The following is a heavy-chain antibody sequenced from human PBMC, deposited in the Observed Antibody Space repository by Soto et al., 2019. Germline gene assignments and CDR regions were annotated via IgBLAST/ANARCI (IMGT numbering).Heavy chain of an antibody. J-gene: IGHJ5*02. V-gene: IGHV4-4*07. D-gene: IGHD3-3*01. CDR1: GGSMSSYY. Sequence: SETLSLTCTVSGGSMSSYYWTWIRQPAGKGLEWIGRVYSSGGTHYNPSLKSRVTISIDTSKNQFSLRLLSVTDADTAVYFGARGQRFSDWFDPWGQGTLVTVSS. CDR2: VYSSGGT. CDR3: ARGQRFSDWFDP.